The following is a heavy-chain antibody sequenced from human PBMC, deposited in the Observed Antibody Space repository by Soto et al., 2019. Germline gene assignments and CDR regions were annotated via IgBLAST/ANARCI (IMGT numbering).Heavy chain of an antibody. D-gene: IGHD3-22*01. CDR1: GYSFTSYW. J-gene: IGHJ4*02. V-gene: IGHV5-51*01. Sequence: GESLKISCKGSGYSFTSYWIGWVRQMPGKGLEWMGIIYPGDSDTRYSPSFQGQVTISADKSISTAYLQWSSLKASDTAMYYCARSYYYDSSGYYLRPLDYWGQGTLVTVSS. CDR2: IYPGDSDT. CDR3: ARSYYYDSSGYYLRPLDY.